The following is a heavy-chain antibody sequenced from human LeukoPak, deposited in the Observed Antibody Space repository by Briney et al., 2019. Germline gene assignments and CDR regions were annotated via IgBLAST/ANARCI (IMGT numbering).Heavy chain of an antibody. J-gene: IGHJ4*02. V-gene: IGHV3-21*01. D-gene: IGHD4-23*01. CDR3: ARWQAVVGFDY. Sequence: GGSLRLSCAASGFTFSSYSMNWVRRAPGKGLEWVSSISSSSSYIYYADSVKGRFTISRDNAKNSLYLQMNSLRAEDTAVYYCARWQAVVGFDYWGQGTLVTVSS. CDR1: GFTFSSYS. CDR2: ISSSSSYI.